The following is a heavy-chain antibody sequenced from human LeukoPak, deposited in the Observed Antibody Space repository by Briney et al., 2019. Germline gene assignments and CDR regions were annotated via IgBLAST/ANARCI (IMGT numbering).Heavy chain of an antibody. J-gene: IGHJ3*02. CDR1: GYTFTAYY. CDR3: ARDRNSGSSLDI. CDR2: IYPYSGDT. D-gene: IGHD6-6*01. Sequence: ASVKDSCKASGYTFTAYYIHWVRQAPGQGLEWMGWIYPYSGDTNYAQNFQGRVTMTRDTSISTAYMELSSLKSDDTAVYYCARDRNSGSSLDIWGQGTMLTVSS. V-gene: IGHV1-2*02.